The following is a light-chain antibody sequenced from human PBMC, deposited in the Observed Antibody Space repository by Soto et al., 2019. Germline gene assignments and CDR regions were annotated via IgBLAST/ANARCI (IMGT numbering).Light chain of an antibody. CDR1: SSKFGAGFD. CDR2: ANS. J-gene: IGLJ3*02. CDR3: QSYDTSLSARV. V-gene: IGLV1-40*01. Sequence: QSVLTQPPSVSGAPGQRVSISCNGSSSKFGAGFDVHWYQQLLGTAPKLLIYANSNRPSGVPDRFSGSRSGTAASLAITGLQAEDEADYYCQSYDTSLSARVFGGGTKLTVL.